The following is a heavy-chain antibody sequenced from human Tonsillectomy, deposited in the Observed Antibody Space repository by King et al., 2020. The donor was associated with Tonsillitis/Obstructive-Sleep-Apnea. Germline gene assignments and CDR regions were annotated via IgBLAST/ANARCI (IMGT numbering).Heavy chain of an antibody. D-gene: IGHD6-13*01. Sequence: HVQLQESGPGLVKPSGTLSLTCVVSGGSISSSNWWSWVRQPPGKGLEWIVGIYHSGSTNSNTSLKSRVTISVDKSKNQFSLKLSSVAAADTAVYYCARGGVQQLAPFDYWGQGTLVTVSS. J-gene: IGHJ4*02. V-gene: IGHV4-4*02. CDR1: GGSISSSNW. CDR3: ARGGVQQLAPFDY. CDR2: IYHSGST.